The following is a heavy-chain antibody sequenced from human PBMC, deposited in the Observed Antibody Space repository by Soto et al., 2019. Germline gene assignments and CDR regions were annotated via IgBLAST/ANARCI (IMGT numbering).Heavy chain of an antibody. J-gene: IGHJ4*02. CDR1: GFTFSNYW. CDR3: AKSARGVYGDFD. CDR2: INSDGTTT. V-gene: IGHV3-74*01. D-gene: IGHD4-17*01. Sequence: QPGGSLRLSCAASGFTFSNYWIHWVRQAPGKGLVWVSRINSDGTTTNYADSVKGRFTISRDNARNTVFLQMNSLRAEDTAVYYCAKSARGVYGDFDWGQGTLVTVSS.